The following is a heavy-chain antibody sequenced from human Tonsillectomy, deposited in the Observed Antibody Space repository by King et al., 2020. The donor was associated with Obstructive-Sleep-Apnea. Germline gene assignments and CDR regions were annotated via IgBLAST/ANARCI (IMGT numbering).Heavy chain of an antibody. CDR1: GFTFSSYG. Sequence: HVQLVESGGGVVQPGGSLRLSCAASGFTFSSYGMHWVRQAPGKGLEWVAFIRYDGSNKYYADSVKGRFTISRDNSKNTLYLQMNSLRAEDTAVYYCAKDPALYYDILTGSPDYRGQGTLVTVSS. J-gene: IGHJ4*02. CDR3: AKDPALYYDILTGSPDY. CDR2: IRYDGSNK. V-gene: IGHV3-30*02. D-gene: IGHD3-9*01.